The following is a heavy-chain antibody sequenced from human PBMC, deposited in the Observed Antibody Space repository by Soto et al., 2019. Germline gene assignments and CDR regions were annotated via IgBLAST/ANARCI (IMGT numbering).Heavy chain of an antibody. CDR3: ARTEYSSSLVGYFDY. V-gene: IGHV2-70*01. CDR2: IDWDDDK. J-gene: IGHJ4*02. CDR1: GFSLSTSGMC. Sequence: SGPTLVNPTQTLTLTCTFSGFSLSTSGMCVSWIRQPPGKALEWLALIDWDDDKYYSTSLKTRLTISKDTSKNQVVLTMTNMDPVDTATYYCARTEYSSSLVGYFDYWGQGTLVTVSS. D-gene: IGHD6-6*01.